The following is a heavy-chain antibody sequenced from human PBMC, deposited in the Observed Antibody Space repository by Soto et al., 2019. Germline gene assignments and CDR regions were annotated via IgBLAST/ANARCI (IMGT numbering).Heavy chain of an antibody. Sequence: PSETLSLTCAVSGYSISSGYYWGWIRQPPGKGLEWIGSIYHSGSTYYNPSLKSRVTISVDTSKNQFSLKLSSVTAADTAVYYCARGYTLDVWGQGTTVTVS. CDR2: IYHSGST. J-gene: IGHJ6*02. V-gene: IGHV4-38-2*01. CDR3: ARGYTLDV. D-gene: IGHD5-12*01. CDR1: GYSISSGYY.